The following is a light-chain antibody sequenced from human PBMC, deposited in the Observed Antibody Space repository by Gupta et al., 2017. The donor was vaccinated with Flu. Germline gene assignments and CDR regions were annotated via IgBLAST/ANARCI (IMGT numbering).Light chain of an antibody. Sequence: DIVMTQSPLSLPVTPGEPASISCRSSQSLLHSNGYNYLDWYLQKPGQAPQLRIYWGSKRACGVPDRFSGSGSGTDFTLKISRVEAEDVGVYYCMQDRQTNLFGGGTKVEIK. CDR3: MQDRQTNL. CDR1: QSLLHSNGYNY. V-gene: IGKV2-28*01. CDR2: WGS. J-gene: IGKJ4*01.